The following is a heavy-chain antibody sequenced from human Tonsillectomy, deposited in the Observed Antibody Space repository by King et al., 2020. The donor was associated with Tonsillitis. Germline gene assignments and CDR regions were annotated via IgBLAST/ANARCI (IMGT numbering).Heavy chain of an antibody. CDR2: ISSTGRSI. V-gene: IGHV3-21*01. D-gene: IGHD2-15*01. Sequence: VQLVESGGGLVKPGGSLRLSCAASGFTFRNYNMNWVRQAPGKGLEWVASISSTGRSIYYADSVKGRFTISRDNAKNSLYLQMNILRAEDTAVYYCARWPTPIGALDVWGQGTAVTVSS. CDR3: ARWPTPIGALDV. CDR1: GFTFRNYN. J-gene: IGHJ6*02.